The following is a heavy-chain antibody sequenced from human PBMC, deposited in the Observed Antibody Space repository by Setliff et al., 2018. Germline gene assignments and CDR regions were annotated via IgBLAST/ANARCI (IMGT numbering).Heavy chain of an antibody. CDR2: IKHDGIQK. CDR3: VPLNLAGEARENFQL. D-gene: IGHD3-3*02. V-gene: IGHV3-7*01. Sequence: PGGSLRLSCAATGFTFSDYWMIWVRQAPGKGLEWVANIKHDGIQKQYVDSVKGRFTISRDNAKNSVYLQMSSLRAEDTAVYYCVPLNLAGEARENFQLWGRGTLVTVSS. J-gene: IGHJ1*01. CDR1: GFTFSDYW.